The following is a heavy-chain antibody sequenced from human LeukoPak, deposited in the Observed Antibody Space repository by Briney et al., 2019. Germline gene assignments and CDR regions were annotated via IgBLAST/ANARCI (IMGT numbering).Heavy chain of an antibody. CDR3: ARVLFGQWLDHAFDI. V-gene: IGHV4-59*01. D-gene: IGHD6-19*01. Sequence: SETLSLTCTVSEGSIRSYYWSWIRQPPGKGLEWIGYIYYSGSTNYNPSLKSRVTISVDTSKNHFSLKLSSVTAADTAVYYCARVLFGQWLDHAFDIWGQGTMVTVSS. CDR2: IYYSGST. J-gene: IGHJ3*02. CDR1: EGSIRSYY.